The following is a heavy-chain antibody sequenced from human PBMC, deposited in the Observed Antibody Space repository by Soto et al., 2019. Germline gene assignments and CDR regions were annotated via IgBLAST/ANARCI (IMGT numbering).Heavy chain of an antibody. CDR1: GGSISSSSYY. V-gene: IGHV4-39*01. D-gene: IGHD5-18*01. J-gene: IGHJ6*02. CDR3: ARVDTPMEAYYYYYGMDV. Sequence: SETLSLTCTVSGGSISSSSYYWGWIRQPPGKGLEWIGSIYYSGSTYYNPSLKSRVTISVDTSKNQFSLKLSSVTAADTAVYYCARVDTPMEAYYYYYGMDVWGQGTTVTVSS. CDR2: IYYSGST.